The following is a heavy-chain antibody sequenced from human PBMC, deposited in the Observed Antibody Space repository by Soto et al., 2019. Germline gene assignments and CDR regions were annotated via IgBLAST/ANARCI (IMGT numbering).Heavy chain of an antibody. Sequence: EVQLLESGGGLVQPGGSLRLSCAASGFTFSSYAMNWVRQAPGKGLEWVSAIGGSGGSTYYADSVKGRFTISRDNSKNTLYLQMNSLRAEDTAVYYCAKGITGSSWFDPWGQGTLVTVSS. D-gene: IGHD1-20*01. CDR2: IGGSGGST. V-gene: IGHV3-23*01. CDR3: AKGITGSSWFDP. J-gene: IGHJ5*02. CDR1: GFTFSSYA.